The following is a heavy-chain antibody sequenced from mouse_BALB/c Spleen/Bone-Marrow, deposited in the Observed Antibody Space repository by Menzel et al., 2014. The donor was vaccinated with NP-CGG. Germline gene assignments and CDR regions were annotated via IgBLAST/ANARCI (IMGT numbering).Heavy chain of an antibody. J-gene: IGHJ3*01. V-gene: IGHV1-4*01. CDR1: GYTFTSYR. CDR3: AGYYYGEGFAY. CDR2: INPSSGYN. Sequence: VHLVESGAELAKPGASVKMSCKASGYTFTSYRMHWVKQRPGQGLEWIGYINPSSGYNEYNQKFKDKATLTADKSSSTAYMQLSSLTSEDSAVYYCAGYYYGEGFAYWGQGTLVTVSA. D-gene: IGHD1-1*01.